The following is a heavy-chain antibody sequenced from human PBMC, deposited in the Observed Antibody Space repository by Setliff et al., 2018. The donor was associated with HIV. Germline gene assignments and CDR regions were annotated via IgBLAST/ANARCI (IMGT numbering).Heavy chain of an antibody. CDR1: GYTFTSYG. CDR3: ARAPRLTMIRGVFDY. V-gene: IGHV1-24*01. D-gene: IGHD3-10*01. J-gene: IGHJ4*02. CDR2: FDPEDGET. Sequence: KVSCKASGYTFTSYGISWVRQAPGKGLEWMANFDPEDGETFYAQKFQGRLTMTEDTSTDTAYMELSSLRSEDTAVYYCARAPRLTMIRGVFDYWGQGTMVTV.